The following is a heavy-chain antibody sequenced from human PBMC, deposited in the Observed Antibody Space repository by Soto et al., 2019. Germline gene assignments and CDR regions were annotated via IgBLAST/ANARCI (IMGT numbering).Heavy chain of an antibody. J-gene: IGHJ4*02. Sequence: GGSLRLSCAASGFTFSSYAMHWVRQAPGKGLEWAAVISYDGSNKYYADSVKGRFTISRDNSKNTLYLQMNSLRAEDTAVYYCAREMRSDYGDPWRDYWGQGTQVTVSS. CDR2: ISYDGSNK. CDR1: GFTFSSYA. V-gene: IGHV3-30-3*01. D-gene: IGHD4-17*01. CDR3: AREMRSDYGDPWRDY.